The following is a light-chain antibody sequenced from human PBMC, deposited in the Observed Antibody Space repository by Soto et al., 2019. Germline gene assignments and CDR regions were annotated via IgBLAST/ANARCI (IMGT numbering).Light chain of an antibody. CDR3: AAWDDRLSGVV. CDR2: EVN. J-gene: IGLJ2*01. CDR1: SSDVGGYNS. V-gene: IGLV2-8*01. Sequence: QSALTQPPSASGSPGQSVTISCTGTSSDVGGYNSVSWYQQHPGKAPKLMIYEVNKRPSGVPHRFSGSKSGNTASLTVSGLQAEDEADYYCAAWDDRLSGVVFGGGTKLTVL.